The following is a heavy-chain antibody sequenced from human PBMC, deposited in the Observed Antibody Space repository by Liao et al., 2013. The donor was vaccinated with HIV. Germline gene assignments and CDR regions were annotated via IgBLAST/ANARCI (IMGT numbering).Heavy chain of an antibody. J-gene: IGHJ3*02. V-gene: IGHV4-61*02. Sequence: QVLLQESGPGLVKPSQTLSLTCTVSGYSVSSGDYYWTWIRQPAGKGLEWIGRLYTTGSSNYNPSFKSPFTISLDTSKNQFSLKLSSVTAADTAVYYCARDIVTYSDLWSPAGLDIWGQGTMVTVSS. CDR2: LYTTGSS. CDR1: GYSVSSGDYY. CDR3: ARDIVTYSDLWSPAGLDI. D-gene: IGHD3/OR15-3a*01.